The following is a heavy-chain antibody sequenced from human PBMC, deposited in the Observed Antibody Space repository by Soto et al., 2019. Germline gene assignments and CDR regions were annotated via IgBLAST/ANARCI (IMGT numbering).Heavy chain of an antibody. CDR2: ISSSSSYI. CDR3: ARGGSFGWFDP. Sequence: GGSLRLSCAASGFTFSSYSMNWVRQAPGKGLEWVSSISSSSSYIYYADSVKGRFTISRDNAKNSLYLQMNSLRAEDTAVYYCARGGSFGWFDPWGQGTLVTVSS. J-gene: IGHJ5*02. D-gene: IGHD3-10*01. V-gene: IGHV3-21*01. CDR1: GFTFSSYS.